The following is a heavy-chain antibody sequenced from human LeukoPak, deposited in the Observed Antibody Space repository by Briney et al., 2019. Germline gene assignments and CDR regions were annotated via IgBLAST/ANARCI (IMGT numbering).Heavy chain of an antibody. CDR2: ISYDGSNK. V-gene: IGHV3-30-3*01. Sequence: GRSLRLSCAASGFTFSSYAMHWVRQAPGKGLEWVAVISYDGSNKYYADSVKGRFTISRDNSKNTLYLQMNSLRAEDTAVYYCARDRGSSDYFDYWGQGTLVTVSS. CDR1: GFTFSSYA. D-gene: IGHD2-2*01. CDR3: ARDRGSSDYFDY. J-gene: IGHJ4*02.